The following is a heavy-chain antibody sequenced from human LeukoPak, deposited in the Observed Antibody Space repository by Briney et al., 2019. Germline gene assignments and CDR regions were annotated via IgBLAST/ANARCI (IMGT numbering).Heavy chain of an antibody. V-gene: IGHV1-3*01. CDR3: ARDNSADFCGSTSCSWVRWFDP. CDR1: GYTFTSYA. D-gene: IGHD2-2*01. J-gene: IGHJ5*02. Sequence: ASVKVSCKASGYTFTSYAMHWVRQAPGQRLEWMGWINVGNGNTKYSQKFQGRVTITRDTSASTAYMELSSLRSEDTAVYYCARDNSADFCGSTSCSWVRWFDPWGQGTLVTVSS. CDR2: INVGNGNT.